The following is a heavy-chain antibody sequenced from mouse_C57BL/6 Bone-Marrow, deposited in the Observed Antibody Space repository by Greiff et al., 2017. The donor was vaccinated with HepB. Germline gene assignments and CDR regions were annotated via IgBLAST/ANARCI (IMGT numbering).Heavy chain of an antibody. V-gene: IGHV1-81*01. CDR2: IYPRSGNT. J-gene: IGHJ2*01. Sequence: VQLQESGAELARPGASVKLSCKASGYTFTSYGISWVKQRTGQGLEWIGEIYPRSGNTYYNEKFKGKATLTADKSSSTAYMELRSLTSEDSAVYFCASGGVTTVHFDYWGQGTTLTVSS. D-gene: IGHD1-1*01. CDR3: ASGGVTTVHFDY. CDR1: GYTFTSYG.